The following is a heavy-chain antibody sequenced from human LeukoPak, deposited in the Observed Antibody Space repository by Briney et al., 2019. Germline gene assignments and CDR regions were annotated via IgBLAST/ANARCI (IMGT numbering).Heavy chain of an antibody. Sequence: GGSLRLSCAASGFTFSSYAMSWVRQAPGKGLEWVSGISGSGGDTYFADSVKGRFTISRDNSKNTLYLQMNSLRAEDTAVYYCARERITMVRGVNYYYYGMDVWGQGTTVTVSS. CDR1: GFTFSSYA. CDR3: ARERITMVRGVNYYYYGMDV. V-gene: IGHV3-23*01. J-gene: IGHJ6*02. CDR2: ISGSGGDT. D-gene: IGHD3-10*01.